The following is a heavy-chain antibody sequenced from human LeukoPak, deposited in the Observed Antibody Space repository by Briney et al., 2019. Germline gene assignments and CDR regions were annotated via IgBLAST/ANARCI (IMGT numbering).Heavy chain of an antibody. CDR1: GNSFTNYW. D-gene: IGHD3-10*01. Sequence: GESLKISCQGSGNSFTNYWLGWVRPMPGKGLEWMGIFYSGDSDTRYSPSFQGQVTISADKSISTAYLQWSSLKASDTAMYYCARRLVYYGSGILRGDAFDIWGQGTMVTVSS. CDR3: ARRLVYYGSGILRGDAFDI. CDR2: FYSGDSDT. V-gene: IGHV5-51*01. J-gene: IGHJ3*02.